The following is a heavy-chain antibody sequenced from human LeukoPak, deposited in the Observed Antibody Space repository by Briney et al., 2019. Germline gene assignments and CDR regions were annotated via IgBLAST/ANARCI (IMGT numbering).Heavy chain of an antibody. CDR3: ARDGWGVYFDY. J-gene: IGHJ4*02. CDR1: GGSFSGYY. D-gene: IGHD3-10*01. CDR2: INHSGST. V-gene: IGHV4-34*01. Sequence: SETLSLTCAVYGGSFSGYYWSWIRQPPGKGLEWIGEINHSGSTNYNPSLKSRVTISVDTSKNQSSLKLSSVTAADTAVYYCARDGWGVYFDYWGQGTLVTVSS.